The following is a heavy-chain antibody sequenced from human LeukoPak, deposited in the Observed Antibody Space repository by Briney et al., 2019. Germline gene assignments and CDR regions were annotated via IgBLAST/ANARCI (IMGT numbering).Heavy chain of an antibody. CDR1: GGSVSSGSFY. D-gene: IGHD3-10*01. CDR3: ARDFFGAYFDY. CDR2: IYYSGST. J-gene: IGHJ4*02. Sequence: PSETLSLTCTVSGGSVSSGSFYWSWIRQPPGKGLEWIGYIYYSGSTNYNPSLKSRVTISVDTSKNQFSLKLTSVTAADTAVYYCARDFFGAYFDYWGQGTLVTVSS. V-gene: IGHV4-61*01.